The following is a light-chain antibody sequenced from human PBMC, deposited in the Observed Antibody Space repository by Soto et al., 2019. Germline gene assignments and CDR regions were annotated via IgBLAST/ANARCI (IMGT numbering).Light chain of an antibody. CDR1: RSDVGGYNY. CDR2: EVS. Sequence: QSALTQPDSVSGSPGQSITISCTGTRSDVGGYNYVSWYQQHPGKASKLMIYEVSNRLSGCSNRFSGSKSGNTASLTISGLQSEDEADYYCSSYTSSSTRVFGGGTKLTVL. V-gene: IGLV2-14*01. J-gene: IGLJ3*02. CDR3: SSYTSSSTRV.